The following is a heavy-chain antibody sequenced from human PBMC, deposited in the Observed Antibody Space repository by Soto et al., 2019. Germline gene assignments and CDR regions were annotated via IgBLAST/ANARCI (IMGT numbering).Heavy chain of an antibody. CDR3: TRDLFFISPLTVTTDAY. D-gene: IGHD4-17*01. Sequence: VQLVQSGAELKKPGASVRVSCKASGYTFTSFGVSWVRQAPGQGPEWMGWISPETGKTAYSYKFQDRVSMTADASTTTFYLDLGSLRSDDTAVYYCTRDLFFISPLTVTTDAYWGQGTLVTVSS. CDR2: ISPETGKT. V-gene: IGHV1-18*04. CDR1: GYTFTSFG. J-gene: IGHJ4*02.